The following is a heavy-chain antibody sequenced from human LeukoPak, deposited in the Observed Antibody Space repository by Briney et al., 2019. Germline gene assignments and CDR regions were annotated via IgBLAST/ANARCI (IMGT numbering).Heavy chain of an antibody. CDR2: ISGTGGTT. J-gene: IGHJ4*02. D-gene: IGHD2/OR15-2a*01. Sequence: GGSLRLSCEASGFTFPNYAMAWVRQAPGKGLEWVSGISGTGGTTYYADSVRGRFTISRDNPKNTLYLQMNSLRTEDTAVYYCAKRDVSDSTTYSPLFDFWGQGTLVTVSS. CDR1: GFTFPNYA. V-gene: IGHV3-23*01. CDR3: AKRDVSDSTTYSPLFDF.